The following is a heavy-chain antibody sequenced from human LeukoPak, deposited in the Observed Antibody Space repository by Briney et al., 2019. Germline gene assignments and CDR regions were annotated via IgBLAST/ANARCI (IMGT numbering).Heavy chain of an antibody. V-gene: IGHV4-31*03. CDR2: IYYSGST. J-gene: IGHJ3*02. Sequence: SETLSLTCTVSGGSISSGGYYWSWIRQHPGKGLEWIGYIYYSGSTYYDPSLKSRVTISVDTSKNQFSLKLSSVTAADTAVYYCARGEAIGGRAFDIWGQGTMVTVSS. CDR1: GGSISSGGYY. CDR3: ARGEAIGGRAFDI. D-gene: IGHD2-15*01.